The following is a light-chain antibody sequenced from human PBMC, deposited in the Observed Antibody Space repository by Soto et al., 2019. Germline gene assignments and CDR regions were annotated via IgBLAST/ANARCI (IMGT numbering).Light chain of an antibody. J-gene: IGKJ4*01. CDR2: GAS. Sequence: EIVMTQSPVTLSVSPGERATLSCRASQSVSSNLAWYQQKPGQAPRLLISGASARATGIPARFSGSGSGTEFTLTITSLQSEDFAVYYCQQYNNWPVNFGGGTKVEIK. CDR3: QQYNNWPVN. CDR1: QSVSSN. V-gene: IGKV3-15*01.